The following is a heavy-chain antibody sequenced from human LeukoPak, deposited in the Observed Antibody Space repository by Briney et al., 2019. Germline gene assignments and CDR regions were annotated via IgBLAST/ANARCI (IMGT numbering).Heavy chain of an antibody. D-gene: IGHD6-13*01. J-gene: IGHJ5*02. V-gene: IGHV3-23*01. CDR1: GFTFSSYA. CDR2: ISGNGGSR. Sequence: AGSLRLSCAASGFTFSSYAISWVRQAPGKGLERVSAISGNGGSRYYADSVKGRFTISRDNSKNTLYLQMNSLRAEDTAGYYCAKDGYSSSWYNWFDPWGQGTLVTVSS. CDR3: AKDGYSSSWYNWFDP.